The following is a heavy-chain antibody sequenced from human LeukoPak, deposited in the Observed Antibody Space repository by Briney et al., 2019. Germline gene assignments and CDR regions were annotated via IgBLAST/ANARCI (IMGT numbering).Heavy chain of an antibody. CDR1: GGFFGNDY. D-gene: IGHD3-3*01. Sequence: PSETLSLTCTVSGGFFGNDYWSWIRQSAGKGLEWIGRIHTRGSTNYNPSLKGRVTMSVDTSKNQFSLRLSSVTAADTAVYYCTRQSVGGNYNFWRDHKWFDPWGQGSLVIVSS. CDR2: IHTRGST. CDR3: TRQSVGGNYNFWRDHKWFDP. J-gene: IGHJ5*02. V-gene: IGHV4-4*07.